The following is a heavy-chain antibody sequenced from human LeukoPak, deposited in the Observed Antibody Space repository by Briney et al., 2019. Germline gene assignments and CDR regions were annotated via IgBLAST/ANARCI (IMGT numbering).Heavy chain of an antibody. CDR1: GFTVSSNY. CDR2: IYSGGST. D-gene: IGHD3-9*01. CDR3: ARANYDILTGYQGGFDY. V-gene: IGHV3-66*01. Sequence: GGSLRLSCAASGFTVSSNYMSWVRQAPGKGLEWVSVIYSGGSTYYADSVKGRFTISRDNSKNTLYLQMNSLRAEDTAVYYCARANYDILTGYQGGFDYWGQGTLVTVSS. J-gene: IGHJ4*02.